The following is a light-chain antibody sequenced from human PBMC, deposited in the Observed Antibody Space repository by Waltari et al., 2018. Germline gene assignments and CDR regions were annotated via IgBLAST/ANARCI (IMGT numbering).Light chain of an antibody. CDR1: QAISSY. Sequence: DIQMTQAPSSLSASVGDTVTITCRASQAISSYLNWFQQKPGKAPKLLIYAASSLESGVPSRFSGSGSGTEFTLTISSLQPEDFATYYCLQHNSYPLTFGGGTNVEIK. CDR3: LQHNSYPLT. CDR2: AAS. V-gene: IGKV1-17*01. J-gene: IGKJ4*01.